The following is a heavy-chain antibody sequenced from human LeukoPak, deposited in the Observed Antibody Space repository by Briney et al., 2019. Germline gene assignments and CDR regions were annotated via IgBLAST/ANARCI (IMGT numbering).Heavy chain of an antibody. CDR1: GFTFNNYG. J-gene: IGHJ3*01. CDR3: VRELGAPAAGAFDL. CDR2: ISYDGSNK. Sequence: PGRSLRLSCAASGFTFNNYGMHWVRQAPGKGLEWVAVISYDGSNKYYADSVKGRLTISRDNSKNTLYLQMNSLRAEDSALYYCVRELGAPAAGAFDLWGQGTLVTVSS. D-gene: IGHD3-3*02. V-gene: IGHV3-30*03.